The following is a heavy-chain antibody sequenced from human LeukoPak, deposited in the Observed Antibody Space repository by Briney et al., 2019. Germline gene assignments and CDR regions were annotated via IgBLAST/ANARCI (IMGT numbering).Heavy chain of an antibody. V-gene: IGHV4-34*01. CDR1: GGSFSGYY. J-gene: IGHJ3*02. Sequence: SETLSLTCAVYGGSFSGYYWSWIRQPPGKGLEWIGEINHSGSTNYNPSLKSRVTISVDTSKNQFSLKLSSVTAADTAVYYCARPYYYDSSGYLDAFDIWGQGTMATVSS. CDR3: ARPYYYDSSGYLDAFDI. D-gene: IGHD3-22*01. CDR2: INHSGST.